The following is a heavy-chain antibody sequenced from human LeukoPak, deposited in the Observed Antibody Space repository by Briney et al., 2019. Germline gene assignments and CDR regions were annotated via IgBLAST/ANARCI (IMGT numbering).Heavy chain of an antibody. CDR1: GYTFTGYY. J-gene: IGHJ4*02. CDR2: ISAYNGNT. D-gene: IGHD2-15*01. V-gene: IGHV1-18*04. CDR3: ARDEGYCSGGSCYPFDY. Sequence: WASVKVSCKASGYTFTGYYMHWVRQAPGQGLEWMGWISAYNGNTNYAQKLQGRATMTTDTSTSTAYMELRSLRSDDTAVYYCARDEGYCSGGSCYPFDYWGQGTLVTVSS.